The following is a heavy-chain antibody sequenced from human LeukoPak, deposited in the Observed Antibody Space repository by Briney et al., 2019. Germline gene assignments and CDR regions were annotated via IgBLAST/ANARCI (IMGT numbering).Heavy chain of an antibody. D-gene: IGHD3-22*01. Sequence: SETLSLTCAVYGGSFSGYYWSWIRQPPGKGLEWIGEINHSGSTNYNPSLKSRVTISVDTSKNQFSLKLSSVTAADTAVYYCAREVSDYYDSSGYSWFDPWGQGTLVTVSS. CDR2: INHSGST. CDR3: AREVSDYYDSSGYSWFDP. V-gene: IGHV4-34*01. CDR1: GGSFSGYY. J-gene: IGHJ5*02.